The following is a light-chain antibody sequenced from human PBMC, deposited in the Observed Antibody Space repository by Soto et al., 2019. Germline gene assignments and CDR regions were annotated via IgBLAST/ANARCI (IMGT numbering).Light chain of an antibody. Sequence: EIVLTQSPAILSLSPGDRATISCRASQSVSNYLAWYQQKPGQAPRLLIYDASSRATGIAARFIGSGSGTDFSLTISSLEPEDFAAYYCQQRSSWPSHTFGGGTKVDI. CDR2: DAS. CDR3: QQRSSWPSHT. J-gene: IGKJ4*01. CDR1: QSVSNY. V-gene: IGKV3-11*01.